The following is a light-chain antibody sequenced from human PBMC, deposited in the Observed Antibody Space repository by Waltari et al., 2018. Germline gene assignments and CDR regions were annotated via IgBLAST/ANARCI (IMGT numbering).Light chain of an antibody. CDR3: QQSYSPPFT. CDR1: RGIDSY. Sequence: DIQMTQSPSSLPTSVGDRVTLTCRASRGIDSYLNWYQQRPGRAPKLRIYDASTLQRQVPTRFSGGGIGTDFTLTINNLQPEDFATYFCQQSYSPPFTFGQGTRLEI. V-gene: IGKV1-39*01. CDR2: DAS. J-gene: IGKJ5*01.